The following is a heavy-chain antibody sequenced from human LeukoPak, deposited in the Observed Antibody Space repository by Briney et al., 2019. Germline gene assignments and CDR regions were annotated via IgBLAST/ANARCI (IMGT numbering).Heavy chain of an antibody. CDR2: IPYDGSNK. D-gene: IGHD3-10*01. CDR3: AKGVGGSANYYYMDV. J-gene: IGHJ6*03. CDR1: GFAFSRCG. Sequence: PGGSLRLSCAASGFAFSRCGMHWVRQAPGKGLEWVAFIPYDGSNKYYADSVKGRFTISRDNSKSTLYLQMNSLRAEDTAVFYCAKGVGGSANYYYMDVWGKGTTVTVSS. V-gene: IGHV3-30*02.